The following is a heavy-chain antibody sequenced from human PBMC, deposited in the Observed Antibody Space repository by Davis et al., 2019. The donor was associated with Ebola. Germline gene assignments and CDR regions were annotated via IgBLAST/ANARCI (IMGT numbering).Heavy chain of an antibody. Sequence: MPGGSLRLSCTVSGGSISSYYWSWIRQAPGKGLEWIGHIHNRGGTNYNPSLKSRVTISVDTSKNQLSLKVISVTAADTAVYSCARDQVEFSSLSVPRGWFDTWGQGTLVTVSP. J-gene: IGHJ5*02. CDR1: GGSISSYY. V-gene: IGHV4-59*01. D-gene: IGHD6-6*01. CDR3: ARDQVEFSSLSVPRGWFDT. CDR2: IHNRGGT.